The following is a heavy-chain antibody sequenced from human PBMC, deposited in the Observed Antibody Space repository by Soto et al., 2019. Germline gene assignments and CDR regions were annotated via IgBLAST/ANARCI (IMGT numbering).Heavy chain of an antibody. J-gene: IGHJ4*02. CDR1: GGSISSSSYY. CDR2: IYYSGST. V-gene: IGHV4-39*01. D-gene: IGHD6-19*01. Sequence: SETLSLTCTVSGGSISSSSYYWGWIRQPPGKGLEWIGSIYYSGSTYYNPSLKSRVTISVDTSKNQFSLKLSSVTAADTAVYYCATLLLPGIAVEPFDYWGQGTLVTVSS. CDR3: ATLLLPGIAVEPFDY.